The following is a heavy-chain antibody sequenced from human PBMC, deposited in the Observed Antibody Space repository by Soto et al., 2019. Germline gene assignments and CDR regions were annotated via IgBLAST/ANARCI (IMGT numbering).Heavy chain of an antibody. D-gene: IGHD2-21*01. CDR1: GGSLSDTY. CDR2: INHSGNT. J-gene: IGHJ5*02. Sequence: PSETLSLTCAVYGGSLSDTYYNWLRQPPGTGLEWIGKINHSGNTNYNPSLSSRVPISIYTSKNQLSLNLRSVYAADTDVYYCARGRGEVDAWGQGTPVTVSS. CDR3: ARGRGEVDA. V-gene: IGHV4-34*01.